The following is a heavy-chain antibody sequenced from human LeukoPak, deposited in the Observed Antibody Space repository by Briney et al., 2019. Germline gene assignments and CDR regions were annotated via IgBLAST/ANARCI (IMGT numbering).Heavy chain of an antibody. CDR3: ARGGPSNGDYSSFDY. CDR1: GFSVSTKY. Sequence: GGSLRLSCAVSGFSVSTKYMSWVRQAPGKGLEWVSVIYSGGTTYYADSVKGRFTISRDNSKNTLYLQMSSLRAEDTAVYFCARGGPSNGDYSSFDYWGQGTLVTVSS. J-gene: IGHJ4*02. D-gene: IGHD4-17*01. CDR2: IYSGGTT. V-gene: IGHV3-66*01.